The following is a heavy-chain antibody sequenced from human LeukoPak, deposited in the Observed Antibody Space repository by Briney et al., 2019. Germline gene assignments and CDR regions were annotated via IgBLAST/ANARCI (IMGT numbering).Heavy chain of an antibody. Sequence: PGRSLRLSCAASGFTFSSYAMYWVRQAPGKGLEWVAVISYDGSNKYYADSVKGRFTLSREKSRNTRSLKMNRLGAEDTAVYYCARDRGGGVGSSRWFDYWGQGTLVTVSS. V-gene: IGHV3-30*04. CDR3: ARDRGGGVGSSRWFDY. CDR2: ISYDGSNK. CDR1: GFTFSSYA. D-gene: IGHD1-26*01. J-gene: IGHJ4*02.